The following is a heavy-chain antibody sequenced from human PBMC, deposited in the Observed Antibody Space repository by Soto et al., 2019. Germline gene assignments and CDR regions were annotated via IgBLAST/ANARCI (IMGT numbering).Heavy chain of an antibody. Sequence: QVQLQEAGPGLVKPSQTLSLTCTVSGGSISSGGYYWSWIRQHPGKCLEWIGYIYYSGSTYYNPSLKSRVTISVDTSKNQFSLKLSSVTAADTAVYYCARVSSSPLNFDYWGQGTLVTVSS. CDR3: ARVSSSPLNFDY. CDR2: IYYSGST. CDR1: GGSISSGGYY. J-gene: IGHJ4*02. V-gene: IGHV4-31*03. D-gene: IGHD6-13*01.